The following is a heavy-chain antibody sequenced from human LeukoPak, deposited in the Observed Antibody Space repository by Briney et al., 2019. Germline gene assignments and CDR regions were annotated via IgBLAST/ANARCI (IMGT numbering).Heavy chain of an antibody. CDR3: ARSAAVTGQFDF. Sequence: PSGTLSLTCTVSGACISSSNWWTWVRQPPGEALEWIGEIYHAGSTKYNPSLRSRLTISVDKAKNSFSLSLTSVTAADTAFYYCARSAAVTGQFDFWGPGTLVTVSS. D-gene: IGHD6-19*01. CDR2: IYHAGST. V-gene: IGHV4-4*02. CDR1: GACISSSNW. J-gene: IGHJ4*02.